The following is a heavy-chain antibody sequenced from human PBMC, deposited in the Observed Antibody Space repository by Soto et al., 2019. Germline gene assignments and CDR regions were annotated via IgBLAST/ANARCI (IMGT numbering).Heavy chain of an antibody. CDR3: ARETLLVEMATIDGMDV. J-gene: IGHJ6*02. D-gene: IGHD5-12*01. CDR1: GYTFTSYA. Sequence: QVQLVQSGAEVKKPGASVKVSCKASGYTFTSYAMNWVRQAPGQGLEWMGWINTNTGNPTYAQGFTGRFVFSLDTSVSTAYLQICSLKAEDTAVYYCARETLLVEMATIDGMDVWGQGTTVTVSS. V-gene: IGHV7-4-1*01. CDR2: INTNTGNP.